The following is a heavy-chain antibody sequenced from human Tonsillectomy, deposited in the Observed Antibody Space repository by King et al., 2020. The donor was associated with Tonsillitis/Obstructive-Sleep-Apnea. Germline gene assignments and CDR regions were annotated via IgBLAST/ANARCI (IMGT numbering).Heavy chain of an antibody. CDR3: ARSRAGIAARAHYYYYMDV. Sequence: QLQESGPGLVKPSQTLSLTCTVSGGSISSGGYYWSWIRQHLGKGLEWIGYIYYSGSTYYNPALKSRVTISVDTSKNQFSLKLSSVTAADTAVYYCARSRAGIAARAHYYYYMDVWGKGTTVTVSS. CDR2: IYYSGST. CDR1: GGSISSGGYY. V-gene: IGHV4-31*03. J-gene: IGHJ6*03. D-gene: IGHD6-6*01.